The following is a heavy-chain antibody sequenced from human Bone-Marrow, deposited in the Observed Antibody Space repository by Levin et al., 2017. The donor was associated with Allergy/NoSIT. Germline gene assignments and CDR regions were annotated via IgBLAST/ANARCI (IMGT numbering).Heavy chain of an antibody. Sequence: GGSLRLSCAASGFTFSSYSMNWVRQAPGKGLEWVSYISSSGSYINYADSVRGRFTISRDNAKNSLYLQMTSLEPEDTAVFYCARRGGHDYGDSLEAFDIWGQGTMVTVSS. CDR2: ISSSGSYI. D-gene: IGHD4-17*01. CDR3: ARRGGHDYGDSLEAFDI. CDR1: GFTFSSYS. J-gene: IGHJ3*02. V-gene: IGHV3-21*01.